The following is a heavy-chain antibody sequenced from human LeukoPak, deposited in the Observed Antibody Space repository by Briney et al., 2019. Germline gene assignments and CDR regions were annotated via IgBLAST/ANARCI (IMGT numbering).Heavy chain of an antibody. Sequence: ASVKVSCKASGYTFTGYYMHWVRQAPGQGLEWMGRINPNSGGTNYAQKFQGRVTMTRDTSISTAYMELSRLRSDDTAVYYCASCSGGSCRRGTRYYYYMDVWGKGTTVTVSS. CDR3: ASCSGGSCRRGTRYYYYMDV. J-gene: IGHJ6*03. CDR2: INPNSGGT. V-gene: IGHV1-2*06. CDR1: GYTFTGYY. D-gene: IGHD2-15*01.